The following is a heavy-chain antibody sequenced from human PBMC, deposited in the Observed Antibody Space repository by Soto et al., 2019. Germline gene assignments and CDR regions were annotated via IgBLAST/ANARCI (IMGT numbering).Heavy chain of an antibody. D-gene: IGHD4-17*01. CDR2: IGGSGTST. J-gene: IGHJ5*01. V-gene: IGHV3-23*01. Sequence: EVQLLESGGGLVQPGGSLRLSCAASGFTFSNFAMNWVRQAPGKGLEWVSGIGGSGTSTYYIDSVKGRFTISRDNYKNTLYLEMNSLRAEDTAVYYCAKDLYGAYVVGWSDFWGQGTLVTVSS. CDR1: GFTFSNFA. CDR3: AKDLYGAYVVGWSDF.